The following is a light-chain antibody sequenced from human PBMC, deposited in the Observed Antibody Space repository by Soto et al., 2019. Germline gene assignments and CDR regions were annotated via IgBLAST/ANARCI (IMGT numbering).Light chain of an antibody. J-gene: IGLJ3*02. Sequence: QPVLTQPASVSGSPGESITISCTGTRSDIGSYNSIAWYQQHPGKAPRVMIFEVTQRPSGISNRFSGSKSGYTASLTISGLQAEDEADYFCFAYAGDSTWLFGGGTKVTVL. CDR2: EVT. CDR3: FAYAGDSTWL. CDR1: RSDIGSYNS. V-gene: IGLV2-23*02.